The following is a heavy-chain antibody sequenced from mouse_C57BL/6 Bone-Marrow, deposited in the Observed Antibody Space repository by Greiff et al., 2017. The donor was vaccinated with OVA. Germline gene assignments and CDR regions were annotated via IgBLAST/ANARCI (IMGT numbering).Heavy chain of an antibody. D-gene: IGHD1-1*02. V-gene: IGHV5-2*01. CDR1: EYEFPSHD. J-gene: IGHJ2*01. CDR3: ARHGNGRGFDY. Sequence: EVQGVESGGGLVQPGESLKLSCESNEYEFPSHDMSWVRKTPEKRLELVAAINSDGGSTYYPDTMERRFIISRDNTKKTLYLQMSSRRSEDAAVDYCARHGNGRGFDYWGQGTALTVSS. CDR2: INSDGGST.